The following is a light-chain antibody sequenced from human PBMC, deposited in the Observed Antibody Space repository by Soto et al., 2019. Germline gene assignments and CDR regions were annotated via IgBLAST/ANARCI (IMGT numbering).Light chain of an antibody. CDR1: HDITSY. J-gene: IGKJ3*01. CDR2: DAS. CDR3: QKWDYLPI. Sequence: DIQMTQSPSSLSASVGDRVTITCQASHDITSYLIWYQHEPGKAPKLLIYDASILEAGVPSRFSPSVSATDFTITISRLQPEDVATYYCQKWDYLPIFGPGTTVDFK. V-gene: IGKV1-33*01.